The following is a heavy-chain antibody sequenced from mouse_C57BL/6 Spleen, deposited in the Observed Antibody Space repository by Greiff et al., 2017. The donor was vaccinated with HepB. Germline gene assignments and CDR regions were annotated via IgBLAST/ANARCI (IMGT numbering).Heavy chain of an antibody. Sequence: ESGPGLVKPSQSLSLTCSVPGYSITSGYYWNWIRQFPGNKLEWMGYISYDGSNNYNPSLKNRISITRDTSKNQFFLKLNSVTTEDTATYYCARDGNYALDYWGQGTTLTVSS. CDR2: ISYDGSN. J-gene: IGHJ2*01. D-gene: IGHD2-1*01. CDR1: GYSITSGYY. V-gene: IGHV3-6*01. CDR3: ARDGNYALDY.